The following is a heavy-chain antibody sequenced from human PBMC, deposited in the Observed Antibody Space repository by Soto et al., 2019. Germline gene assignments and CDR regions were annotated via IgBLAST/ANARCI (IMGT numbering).Heavy chain of an antibody. V-gene: IGHV4-34*01. Sequence: PSETLSLTCAVYGGSFSGYYWTWIRQPPGTGLEWIGEINHSGSTNYNPSLKSRVTISVDTSKNQFSLELTSVTAADTAVYYCARDKITDLFDYWSQGTLVTVSS. CDR3: ARDKITDLFDY. D-gene: IGHD3-10*01. CDR1: GGSFSGYY. J-gene: IGHJ4*02. CDR2: INHSGST.